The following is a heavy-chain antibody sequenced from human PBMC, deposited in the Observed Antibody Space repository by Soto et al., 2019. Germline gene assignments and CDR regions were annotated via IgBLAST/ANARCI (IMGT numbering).Heavy chain of an antibody. J-gene: IGHJ5*02. Sequence: PGESLKISCKGSGYSFSTSWIGWVRQMSGKGLEWMGTIYPSDSDTRYSPSFQGQVIISADKSTRTAYLQWRSLKASDTAMYYCATRAEYYDFWSGYYGAWGQGPLVTVSS. CDR2: IYPSDSDT. CDR3: ATRAEYYDFWSGYYGA. D-gene: IGHD3-3*01. CDR1: GYSFSTSW. V-gene: IGHV5-51*01.